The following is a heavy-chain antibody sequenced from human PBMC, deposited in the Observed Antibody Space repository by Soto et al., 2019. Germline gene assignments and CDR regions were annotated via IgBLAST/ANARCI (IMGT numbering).Heavy chain of an antibody. CDR1: GFPFSSYV. CDR2: ISYDGTDD. V-gene: IGHV3-30-3*01. J-gene: IGHJ4*02. Sequence: QELLVESGGGVVQPGRSLRLSCAASGFPFSSYVMHWVRQAPGKGLEWVAAISYDGTDDYYADSVKGRLTISRDNSKNTLNLHMTSLRPEDTAVYYCARRYTAGWTSLDCWGQGTLVTVSS. D-gene: IGHD6-19*01. CDR3: ARRYTAGWTSLDC.